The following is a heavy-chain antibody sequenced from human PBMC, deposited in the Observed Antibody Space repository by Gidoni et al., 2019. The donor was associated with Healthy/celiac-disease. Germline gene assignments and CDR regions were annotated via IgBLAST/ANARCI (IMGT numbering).Heavy chain of an antibody. CDR2: ISSSSSYI. D-gene: IGHD3-16*01. V-gene: IGHV3-21*01. CDR1: GFTFSSYS. Sequence: EVQLVESGGGLVKPGGSLRPSCAASGFTFSSYSMNWVRQAPGKGLEWVSSISSSSSYIYYADSVKGRFTISRDNAKNSLYLQMNSLRAEDTAVYYCAREGFEGLRLGDPAPTDYWGQGTLVTVSS. J-gene: IGHJ4*02. CDR3: AREGFEGLRLGDPAPTDY.